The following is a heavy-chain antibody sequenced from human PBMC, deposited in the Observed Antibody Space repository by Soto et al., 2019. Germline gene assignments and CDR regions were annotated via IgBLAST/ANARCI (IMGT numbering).Heavy chain of an antibody. CDR3: ARLAGSSFFTY. Sequence: SETLSLTCTVSDGSIISSPDWWGWVRQPPGKGPEWIASIYRDGATYYNPSLNSRVTVFVDSSKNQFSLKLTSVTAADTAIYYCARLAGSSFFTYWGQGTRVTVSS. V-gene: IGHV4-39*01. D-gene: IGHD6-6*01. CDR1: DGSIISSPDW. J-gene: IGHJ4*02. CDR2: IYRDGAT.